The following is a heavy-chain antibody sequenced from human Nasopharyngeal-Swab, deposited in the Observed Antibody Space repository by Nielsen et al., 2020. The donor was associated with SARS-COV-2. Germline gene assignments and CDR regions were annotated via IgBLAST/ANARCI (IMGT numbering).Heavy chain of an antibody. Sequence: GESLKISCAASGFTFSNYGMHWVRQAPGKGLEWVAVIWYDGSNKYYADSVKGRFTISRDNSKNTVYLQMNSLRAEDTAVYYCAGRRKTTVTMFDYWGQGTLVTVSS. V-gene: IGHV3-33*01. CDR3: AGRRKTTVTMFDY. CDR1: GFTFSNYG. D-gene: IGHD4-11*01. CDR2: IWYDGSNK. J-gene: IGHJ4*02.